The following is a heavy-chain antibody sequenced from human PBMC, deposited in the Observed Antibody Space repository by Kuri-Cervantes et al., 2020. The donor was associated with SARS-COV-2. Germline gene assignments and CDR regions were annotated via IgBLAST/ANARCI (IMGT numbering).Heavy chain of an antibody. CDR3: ARRREITGGIYYYYYYMDV. V-gene: IGHV4-59*12. J-gene: IGHJ6*03. Sequence: SETLSLTCTVSGGSIGSYYWSWIRQPPGKGLEWIGYIYYSGSTNYNPSLKSRVTISVDTSKNQFSLKLSSVTAADTAVYYCARRREITGGIYYYYYYMDVWGKGTTVTVSS. D-gene: IGHD7-27*01. CDR1: GGSIGSYY. CDR2: IYYSGST.